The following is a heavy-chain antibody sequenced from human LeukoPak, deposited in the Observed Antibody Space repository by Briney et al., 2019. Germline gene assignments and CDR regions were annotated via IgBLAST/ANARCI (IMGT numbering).Heavy chain of an antibody. CDR2: IYHSGST. CDR1: GGSISSGGYY. D-gene: IGHD2-2*02. J-gene: IGHJ3*02. V-gene: IGHV4-30-2*01. Sequence: SETLSLTCTVSGGSISSGGYYWSWIRQPPGKGLEWIGYIYHSGSTYYNPSLKSRVTISVDRSKNQFSLKLSSVTAADTAVYYCARYCSSTSCYKDAFDIWGQGTMVTVSS. CDR3: ARYCSSTSCYKDAFDI.